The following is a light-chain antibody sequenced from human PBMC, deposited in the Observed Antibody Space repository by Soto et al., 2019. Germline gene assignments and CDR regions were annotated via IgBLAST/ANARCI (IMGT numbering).Light chain of an antibody. Sequence: QSALTQPPSVSGSPGQSVTISCTGTSSDVGGYNFVSWYQQHPGKVPKLMIYDVSQRPSGVPDRFSGSKSGNTASLTISGLQAEDEADYYCCSYAGSYSLFGGGTKVTVL. V-gene: IGLV2-11*01. J-gene: IGLJ2*01. CDR3: CSYAGSYSL. CDR1: SSDVGGYNF. CDR2: DVS.